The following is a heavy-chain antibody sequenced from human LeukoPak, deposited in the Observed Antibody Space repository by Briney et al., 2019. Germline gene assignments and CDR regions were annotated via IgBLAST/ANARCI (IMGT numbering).Heavy chain of an antibody. CDR1: GGSIISSTYY. V-gene: IGHV4-39*01. CDR3: ARRSTYATTGSDY. Sequence: SETLSLTCTVSGGSIISSTYYWGWIRQPPGKGLEWIGTIYYSGTTYYNPSLESRVTISVDTSKNQFSLRLSSVTAADTAVYYCARRSTYATTGSDYWGQRTMVTVSS. J-gene: IGHJ4*02. D-gene: IGHD1-1*01. CDR2: IYYSGTT.